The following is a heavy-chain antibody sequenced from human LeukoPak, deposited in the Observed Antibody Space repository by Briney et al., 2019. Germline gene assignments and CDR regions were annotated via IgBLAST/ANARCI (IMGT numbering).Heavy chain of an antibody. Sequence: GEPLKISCKGSGFSFTNFWIGWVRQMPGKGPECMGILYPGDSDTRYSPSFQGQVTISVDKYISTAYLQWGSLKASDTAMYYCARSWVAGYGTVLDYWGQGTLVSVSS. J-gene: IGHJ4*02. CDR1: GFSFTNFW. D-gene: IGHD6-19*01. V-gene: IGHV5-51*01. CDR3: ARSWVAGYGTVLDY. CDR2: LYPGDSDT.